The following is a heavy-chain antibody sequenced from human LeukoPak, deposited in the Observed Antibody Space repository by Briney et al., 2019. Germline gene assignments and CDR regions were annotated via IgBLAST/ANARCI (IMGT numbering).Heavy chain of an antibody. CDR1: GDSTSNFY. V-gene: IGHV4-59*03. J-gene: IGHJ5*01. CDR2: IHYSGSS. Sequence: SETLSLTCTVSGDSTSNFYWNWIRQSPGKGLEWIGNIHYSGSSVYNPSLKSRGTISIDTSRRQFFLKLNSVTAADTAVYFCVLAPDSNWFDFWGPGTLVTVSS. CDR3: VLAPDSNWFDF. D-gene: IGHD2-21*01.